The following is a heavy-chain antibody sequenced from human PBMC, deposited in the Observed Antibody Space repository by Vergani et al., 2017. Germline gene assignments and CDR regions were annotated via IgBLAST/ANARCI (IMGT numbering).Heavy chain of an antibody. Sequence: QVQLQESGPGLVKPSETLSLTCPVSGGSISSYYWSWIRQPPGKGLEWIGYIYYSGSTNYNPSLKSRVTISVDTSKNQFSLKLGSVTAADTAVYYCVREQQLAYYFDYWGQGTLVTVSS. CDR1: GGSISSYY. J-gene: IGHJ4*02. CDR2: IYYSGST. V-gene: IGHV4-59*01. CDR3: VREQQLAYYFDY. D-gene: IGHD6-13*01.